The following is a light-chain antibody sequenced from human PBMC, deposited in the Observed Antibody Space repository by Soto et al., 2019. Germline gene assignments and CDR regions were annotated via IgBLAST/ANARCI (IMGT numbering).Light chain of an antibody. CDR3: QQYDSSSWT. J-gene: IGKJ1*01. Sequence: EIVLTQSPGTLSLAPGERATLSCRASQSVSSSYLVWYQQKPGQAPRLLIYGASSRATGIPDRFSGSGSGTDFTLTISRLEPEEFAVYYCQQYDSSSWTFGQGTKVEIK. CDR1: QSVSSSY. V-gene: IGKV3-20*01. CDR2: GAS.